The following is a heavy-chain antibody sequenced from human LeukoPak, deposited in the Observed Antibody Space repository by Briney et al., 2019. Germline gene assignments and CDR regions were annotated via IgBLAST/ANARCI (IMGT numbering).Heavy chain of an antibody. Sequence: PSETLSLTCAVYGGSFSGYYWSWIRQPPGKGLEWIGEINHSGSTNYNPSLKSRVTISVDTSKNQFSLKLSSVTAADTAVYYCARVRTGVWLRARGFDYWGQGTLVTVSS. V-gene: IGHV4-34*01. CDR2: INHSGST. CDR3: ARVRTGVWLRARGFDY. CDR1: GGSFSGYY. J-gene: IGHJ4*02. D-gene: IGHD5-18*01.